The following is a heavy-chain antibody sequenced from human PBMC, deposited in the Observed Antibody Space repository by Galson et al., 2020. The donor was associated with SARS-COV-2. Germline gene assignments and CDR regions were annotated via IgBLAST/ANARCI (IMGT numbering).Heavy chain of an antibody. CDR1: GGSISSYY. V-gene: IGHV4-59*01. CDR2: IYSDGDT. Sequence: SETLSLTCTVSGGSISSYYWRWIRQPPGKELEWIGHIYSDGDTNYNPSLRSRVTMSVDRSKNQFSLNLSSVTAADTAVYYCARVAYGDYNYGLDVWGQGTTVNVSS. CDR3: ARVAYGDYNYGLDV. D-gene: IGHD4-17*01. J-gene: IGHJ6*02.